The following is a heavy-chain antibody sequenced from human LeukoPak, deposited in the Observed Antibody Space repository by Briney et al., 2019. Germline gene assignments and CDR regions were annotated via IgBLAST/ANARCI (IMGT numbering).Heavy chain of an antibody. V-gene: IGHV4-59*08. D-gene: IGHD3-10*01. Sequence: SETLSLTCTVSGGSISSYYWSWIRQPPGKGLEWIGYIYYSGSTDYNPSLKSRVTISVDTSKNQFSLKLSSVTAADTAVYYCARLDSGSYYFAFDIWGQGTMVTVSS. CDR3: ARLDSGSYYFAFDI. CDR2: IYYSGST. J-gene: IGHJ3*02. CDR1: GGSISSYY.